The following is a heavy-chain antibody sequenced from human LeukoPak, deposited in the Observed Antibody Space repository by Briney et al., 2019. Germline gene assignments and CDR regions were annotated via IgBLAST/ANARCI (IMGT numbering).Heavy chain of an antibody. V-gene: IGHV3-20*04. D-gene: IGHD6-13*01. CDR3: ARESSSWYYFDY. CDR1: GFTFDDYG. J-gene: IGHJ4*02. CDR2: INWNGGIT. Sequence: GGSLRLSCAASGFTFDDYGMSWVRQAPGKWLEWVSGINWNGGITGYADSVKGRFTISRDNAKNSLYLQMNSLRAEDTALYYCARESSSWYYFDYWGQGTLVTVSS.